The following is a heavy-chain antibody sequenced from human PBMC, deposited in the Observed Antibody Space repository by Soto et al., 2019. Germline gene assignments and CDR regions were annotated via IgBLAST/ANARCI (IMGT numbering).Heavy chain of an antibody. CDR3: ARDPKTSGGQHWAFTDFDS. CDR2: ISYNGTNK. J-gene: IGHJ5*01. CDR1: GFSFSISP. D-gene: IGHD7-27*01. Sequence: QVQLVESGGGVVQPGRSLSLSCAASGFSFSISPMHWVRQSPGKGPEWVALISYNGTNKFYADSVKGRVTISRDNTQSTLYLQVYSLRPEDAAVYYCARDPKTSGGQHWAFTDFDSWGQGTRVTVSS. V-gene: IGHV3-30-3*01.